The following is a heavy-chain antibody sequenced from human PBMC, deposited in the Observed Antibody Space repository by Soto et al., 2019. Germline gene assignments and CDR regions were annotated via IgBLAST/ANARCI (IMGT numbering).Heavy chain of an antibody. CDR3: ASTYYNASSGPFDY. D-gene: IGHD3-22*01. CDR1: GRSISSDY. J-gene: IGHJ4*02. V-gene: IGHV4-59*06. Sequence: PSETLSLTCPVSGRSISSDYWSWIRQSPVKGLEWSGYIYYSGSTYYNPSLKSRVTISVDTSKNQFSLKLSSVTAADTAVYYCASTYYNASSGPFDYWGQGTLVTVS. CDR2: IYYSGST.